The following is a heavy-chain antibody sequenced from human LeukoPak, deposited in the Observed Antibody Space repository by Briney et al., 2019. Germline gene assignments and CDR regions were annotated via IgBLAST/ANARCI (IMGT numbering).Heavy chain of an antibody. D-gene: IGHD3-3*01. CDR1: GFTVSSKH. CDR2: ISGTSSLI. CDR3: VRDQFFSFDY. Sequence: GGSLRLSCAASGFTVSSKHMNWVRQAPGKGLEWVSYISGTSSLIYYADSVKGRFTISRDNAKNSLYLQMNSLRDEDTAVYYCVRDQFFSFDYWGQGTLVTVSS. V-gene: IGHV3-48*02. J-gene: IGHJ4*02.